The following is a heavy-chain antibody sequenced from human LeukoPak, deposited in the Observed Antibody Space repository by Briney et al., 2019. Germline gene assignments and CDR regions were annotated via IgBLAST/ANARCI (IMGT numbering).Heavy chain of an antibody. J-gene: IGHJ4*02. CDR2: IYYSGST. CDR3: ARTPDYYDSSGYYLH. CDR1: GGSISSGDYY. D-gene: IGHD3-22*01. V-gene: IGHV4-30-4*01. Sequence: SQTLSLTCTVSGGSISSGDYYWSWIRQPPGKGLEWIGYIYYSGSTYYNPSLKSRVTISVDTSKNQFSLKLSSVTAADTAVYYCARTPDYYDSSGYYLHWGQGTLVTVSS.